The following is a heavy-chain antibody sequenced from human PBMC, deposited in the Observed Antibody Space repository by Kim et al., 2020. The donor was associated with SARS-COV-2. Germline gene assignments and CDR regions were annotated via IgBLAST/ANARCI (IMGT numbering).Heavy chain of an antibody. D-gene: IGHD3-22*01. V-gene: IGHV3-30*18. Sequence: GGSLRLSCVASGFTFSNYGMHWVRQAPGKGLEWVGIVTYDGRNTNYAGSVEGRFTISRDNSKNTLFLQMNSLRTEDTALYYCVKEAAFTTIVVDYYFDYWGQGTLGTVSS. J-gene: IGHJ4*02. CDR1: GFTFSNYG. CDR2: VTYDGRNT. CDR3: VKEAAFTTIVVDYYFDY.